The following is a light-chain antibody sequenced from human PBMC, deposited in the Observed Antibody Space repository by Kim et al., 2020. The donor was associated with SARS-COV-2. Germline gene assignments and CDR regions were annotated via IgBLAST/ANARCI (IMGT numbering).Light chain of an antibody. CDR1: QTISIS. V-gene: IGKV1-39*01. J-gene: IGKJ2*01. CDR3: QQYYLVPDT. CDR2: SAS. Sequence: DIQMTQSPSSLSASVGDRVTITCRASQTISISLNWYQQKPGKAPKVLIHSASTLQSGVPSRFSGSGSGTDFTLTIASLQPEDFATYYCQQYYLVPDTFGQGTKLEI.